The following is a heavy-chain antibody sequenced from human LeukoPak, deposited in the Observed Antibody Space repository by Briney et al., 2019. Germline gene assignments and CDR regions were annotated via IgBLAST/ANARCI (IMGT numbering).Heavy chain of an antibody. D-gene: IGHD3-10*01. Sequence: GRSLRLSCAASGFTFDDYAMHWVRHAPGKGLEWVSGISWNSGSIVYADSVKGRFTISRDNGKNSLYLQMNSLRAEDTALYYCVKDLFTMVRGVLKSWGQGTLVTVSS. CDR1: GFTFDDYA. J-gene: IGHJ4*02. CDR3: VKDLFTMVRGVLKS. CDR2: ISWNSGSI. V-gene: IGHV3-9*01.